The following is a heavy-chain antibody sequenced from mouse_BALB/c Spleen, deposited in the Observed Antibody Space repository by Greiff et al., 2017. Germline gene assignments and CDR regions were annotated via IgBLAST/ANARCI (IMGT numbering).Heavy chain of an antibody. CDR2: ISSGGSYT. Sequence: EVKVEESGGGLVKPGGSLKLSCAASGFTFSSYTMSWVRQTPEKRLEWVATISSGGSYTYYPDSVKGRFTISRDNAKNTLYLQMSSLKSEDTAMYYCTRDRTEYYAMDYWGQGTSVTVSS. CDR3: TRDRTEYYAMDY. CDR1: GFTFSSYT. J-gene: IGHJ4*01. V-gene: IGHV5-6-4*01. D-gene: IGHD1-1*01.